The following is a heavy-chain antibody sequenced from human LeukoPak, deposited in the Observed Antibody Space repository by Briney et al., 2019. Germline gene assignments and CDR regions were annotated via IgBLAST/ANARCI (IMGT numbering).Heavy chain of an antibody. CDR1: GFTFSDYA. CDR3: TKDWSADY. Sequence: QPGGSRRLSCTASGFTFSDYAMTWVRQAPGKGLEWVSAISPDGSDTKYAGSVKGRSTISRDNSKKTLFLQMNSLRVEDTAVYYCTKDWSADYWGQGTLVTVSS. V-gene: IGHV3-23*01. J-gene: IGHJ4*02. CDR2: ISPDGSDT.